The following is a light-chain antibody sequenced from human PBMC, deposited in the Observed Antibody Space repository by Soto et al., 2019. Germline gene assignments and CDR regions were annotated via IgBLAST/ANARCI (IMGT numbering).Light chain of an antibody. CDR2: ENK. Sequence: LTQPHSVSESPGKTVTISCTRSSGSIASSYVQWYQQRPGSAPTTVISENKQRPSGVPDRFSGSIDSSSNSASLTISGLKTEDEADYYCQSYDRSDSYVVFGGGTKLTVL. CDR1: SGSIASSY. V-gene: IGLV6-57*04. CDR3: QSYDRSDSYVV. J-gene: IGLJ2*01.